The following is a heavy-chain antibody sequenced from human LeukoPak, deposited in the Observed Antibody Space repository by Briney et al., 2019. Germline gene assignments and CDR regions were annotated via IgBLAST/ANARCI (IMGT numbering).Heavy chain of an antibody. V-gene: IGHV1-18*01. CDR3: ARANYYDSSGYYTAFDY. CDR1: GYTFTSYG. D-gene: IGHD3-22*01. Sequence: ASVKVSCKASGYTFTSYGISWVRQAPGQGLEWMGWISAYNGNTNYAQKLQGRVTITADESTSTAYMELSSLRSEDTAVYYCARANYYDSSGYYTAFDYWGQGTLVTVSS. CDR2: ISAYNGNT. J-gene: IGHJ4*02.